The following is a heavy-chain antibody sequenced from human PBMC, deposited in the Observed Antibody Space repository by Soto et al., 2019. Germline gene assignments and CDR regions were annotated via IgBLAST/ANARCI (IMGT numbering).Heavy chain of an antibody. V-gene: IGHV3-74*01. J-gene: IGHJ4*02. D-gene: IGHD3-10*01. CDR3: AKRGVDTFGLSY. Sequence: EVQLVESGGGLVQPGGSLRLSCAVSGFTFSSFWMHWVRQAPGEGLVWVSRINTDGSSTSYADSVKGRFTISRDNATNIVYLQINSLRVEDTAMYYCAKRGVDTFGLSYWGQGTLVNFSS. CDR1: GFTFSSFW. CDR2: INTDGSST.